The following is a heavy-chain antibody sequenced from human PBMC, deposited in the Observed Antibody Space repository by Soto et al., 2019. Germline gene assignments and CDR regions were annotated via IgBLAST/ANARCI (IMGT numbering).Heavy chain of an antibody. CDR3: ARQIYDSDTGPNFQYYFDS. D-gene: IGHD3-22*01. J-gene: IGHJ4*02. Sequence: GESLKISCNGSGYSFAGYWITWVRQKPGRGLEWMGRIDPSDSQTYYSPSFRGHVTISATKSITTVFLQWSSLRASDTAMYYCARQIYDSDTGPNFQYYFDSWGQGTPVTVSS. V-gene: IGHV5-10-1*01. CDR2: IDPSDSQT. CDR1: GYSFAGYW.